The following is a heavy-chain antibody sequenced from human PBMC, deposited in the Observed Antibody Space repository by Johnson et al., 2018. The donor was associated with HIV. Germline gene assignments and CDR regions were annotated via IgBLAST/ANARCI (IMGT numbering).Heavy chain of an antibody. CDR3: ARDRFGYDDSSGSYAFDI. CDR1: GFTFSNYG. J-gene: IGHJ3*02. V-gene: IGHV3-30*03. CDR2: ISFAGVKK. D-gene: IGHD3-22*01. Sequence: QVQLVESGGGVVQPGRSLRLSCAASGFTFSNYGMAWVRQAPGKGLEWVTVISFAGVKKYYADSVKGRFTISRDNSKGTLYLQMDGLRPEDTALYYCARDRFGYDDSSGSYAFDIWGQGTMVTVSS.